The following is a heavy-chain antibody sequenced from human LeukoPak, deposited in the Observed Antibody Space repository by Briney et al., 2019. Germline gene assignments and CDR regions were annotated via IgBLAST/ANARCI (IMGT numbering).Heavy chain of an antibody. CDR3: ARDLRCSSTSCYSVYYYYGMDV. V-gene: IGHV3-33*01. J-gene: IGHJ6*02. D-gene: IGHD2-2*01. Sequence: GRSLRLSCAASGFTLSSYGMHWVRQAPGKGLEWVAVIWYDGSNKYYADSVKGRFTISRDNSKNTLYLQMNSLRAEDTAVYYCARDLRCSSTSCYSVYYYYGMDVWGQGTTVTVSS. CDR2: IWYDGSNK. CDR1: GFTLSSYG.